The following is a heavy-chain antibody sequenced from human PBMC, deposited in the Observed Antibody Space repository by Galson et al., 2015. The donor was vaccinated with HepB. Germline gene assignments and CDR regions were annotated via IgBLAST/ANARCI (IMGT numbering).Heavy chain of an antibody. J-gene: IGHJ5*02. D-gene: IGHD1-26*01. Sequence: SLRLSCAAPGFTFSNFALSWVRQAPGKGLEWVSVIGGSSGTTYYADSVKGRFTISRDNSKNTLYLQMNSLRAEDTAVYFCARNSGNNYRYFFKSWGQGTLVTVSS. CDR3: ARNSGNNYRYFFKS. V-gene: IGHV3-23*01. CDR1: GFTFSNFA. CDR2: IGGSSGTT.